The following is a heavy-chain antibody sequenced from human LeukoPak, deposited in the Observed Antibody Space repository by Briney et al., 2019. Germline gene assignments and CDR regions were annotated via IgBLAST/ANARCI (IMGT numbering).Heavy chain of an antibody. Sequence: SVKVSCKASGGTFISYAVTWVRQAPGQGLEWMGGIIPIFGTANYAQKLQGRVTITTDESTSTAYMELSSLRSEDTAVYYCATLLGGSGYPNPIHYWGQGTLVTVSS. V-gene: IGHV1-69*05. CDR2: IIPIFGTA. D-gene: IGHD5-12*01. CDR1: GGTFISYA. J-gene: IGHJ4*02. CDR3: ATLLGGSGYPNPIHY.